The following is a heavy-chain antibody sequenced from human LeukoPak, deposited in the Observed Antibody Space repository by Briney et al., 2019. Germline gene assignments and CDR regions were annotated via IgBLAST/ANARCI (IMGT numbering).Heavy chain of an antibody. D-gene: IGHD4-17*01. J-gene: IGHJ4*02. CDR2: ISWDGSST. Sequence: HLGGSLRLSCEASGFTFGDYAMHWVRQSPGKGLEWVSLISWDGSSTHYVDSVKGRFISARDNSKNSLYLQMNSLRAEDTAVYYCARDSPFMTTVTTFDYWGQGTLVTVSS. CDR3: ARDSPFMTTVTTFDY. CDR1: GFTFGDYA. V-gene: IGHV3-43D*03.